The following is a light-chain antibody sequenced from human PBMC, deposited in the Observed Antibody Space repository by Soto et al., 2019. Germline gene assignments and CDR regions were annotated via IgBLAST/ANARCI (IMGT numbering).Light chain of an antibody. J-gene: IGLJ2*01. CDR1: SSNIGSDS. V-gene: IGLV1-44*01. CDR3: QSYDSGLREMV. Sequence: QSVLTQPPSASGTPGQRVTISCSGSSSNIGSDSVNWYQQLPGTAPKLLIYRNNRPSGVPDRFSGSKSDTSASLAITGLQVEDEADYYCQSYDSGLREMVFGGGTKLTVL. CDR2: RNN.